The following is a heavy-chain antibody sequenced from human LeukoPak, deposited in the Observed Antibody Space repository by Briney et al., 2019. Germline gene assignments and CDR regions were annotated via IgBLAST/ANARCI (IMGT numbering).Heavy chain of an antibody. D-gene: IGHD3-10*01. Sequence: PSETLSLTCSVSGGSFSSSNYYWGWIRQPPGKGLDWIRSMYYDGSKYYNPSLKSRVTMSGDTSKNQVSLNLTSVTAADTAVYFCVSQRVGVSGPVFDLWGQGTLVTVST. CDR2: MYYDGSK. CDR3: VSQRVGVSGPVFDL. CDR1: GGSFSSSNYY. V-gene: IGHV4-39*01. J-gene: IGHJ4*02.